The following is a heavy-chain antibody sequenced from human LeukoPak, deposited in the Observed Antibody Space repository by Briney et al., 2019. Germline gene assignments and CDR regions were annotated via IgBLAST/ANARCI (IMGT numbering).Heavy chain of an antibody. J-gene: IGHJ5*02. CDR3: ARDKGIKGSCYSVCGWFDP. D-gene: IGHD2-15*01. CDR1: GFTFSSYW. CDR2: IKQDGSEK. Sequence: PGGSLRLSCAASGFTFSSYWMSWVRPAPGKGLEWVATIKQDGSEKYYVDSVKGRFTISRDNAKNSLYLQMNSLRAEDTAVYYCARDKGIKGSCYSVCGWFDPWGQGTLVTVSS. V-gene: IGHV3-7*01.